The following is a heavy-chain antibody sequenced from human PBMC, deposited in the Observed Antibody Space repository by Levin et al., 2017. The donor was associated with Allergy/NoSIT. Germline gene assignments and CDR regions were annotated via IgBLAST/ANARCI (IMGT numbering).Heavy chain of an antibody. CDR2: IYHSGST. CDR3: ARAITIFGVVTGWFDP. J-gene: IGHJ5*02. Sequence: SETLSLTCAVSGYSISSGYYWGWIRQPPGKGLEWIGSIYHSGSTYYNPSLKSRVTISVDTSKNQFSLKLSSVTAADTAVYYCARAITIFGVVTGWFDPWGQGTLVTVSS. D-gene: IGHD3-3*01. V-gene: IGHV4-38-2*01. CDR1: GYSISSGYY.